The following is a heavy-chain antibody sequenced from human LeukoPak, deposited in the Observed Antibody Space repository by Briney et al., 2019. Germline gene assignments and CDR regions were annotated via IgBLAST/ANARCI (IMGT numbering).Heavy chain of an antibody. J-gene: IGHJ4*02. V-gene: IGHV3-20*04. Sequence: GGSLRLSCAASGFTFDDYGMSWVRQAPGKGLDWVSGINWSGDSTGYADSVKGRFTISRDNAKNSLYLQMNSLRAEDTALYYCARDEYSSSWYYFDYWGQGTLVTVSS. CDR2: INWSGDST. CDR1: GFTFDDYG. D-gene: IGHD6-13*01. CDR3: ARDEYSSSWYYFDY.